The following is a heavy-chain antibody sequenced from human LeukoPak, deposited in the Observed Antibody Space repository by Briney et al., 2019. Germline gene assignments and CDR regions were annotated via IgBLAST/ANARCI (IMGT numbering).Heavy chain of an antibody. CDR1: GFTFSNYA. D-gene: IGHD2-15*01. V-gene: IGHV3-23*01. CDR3: ARDLIYCSGGRCSYYYYYSGMDV. Sequence: PGGSLRLSCVASGFTFSNYAMSWVRQTPGKGLEWVSVISNSGSNTYYADSVKGRFTISRDNSKNTLYLQMNSLRAEDTAVYYCARDLIYCSGGRCSYYYYYSGMDVWGQGTTVTVSS. CDR2: ISNSGSNT. J-gene: IGHJ6*02.